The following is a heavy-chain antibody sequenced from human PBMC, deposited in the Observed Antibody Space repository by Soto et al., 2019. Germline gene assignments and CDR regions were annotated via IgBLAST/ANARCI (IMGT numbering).Heavy chain of an antibody. V-gene: IGHV4-59*01. CDR3: ARSVGASNWFDL. J-gene: IGHJ5*02. D-gene: IGHD1-26*01. Sequence: SETLSLTCTVSGGSISSYYWSWIRQPPGKGLEWIGYIYYSGSTNYNPSLKSRVTISVDTSKNQFSLKLSSVTAADTAVYYCARSVGASNWFDLWGQGTLVTVSS. CDR2: IYYSGST. CDR1: GGSISSYY.